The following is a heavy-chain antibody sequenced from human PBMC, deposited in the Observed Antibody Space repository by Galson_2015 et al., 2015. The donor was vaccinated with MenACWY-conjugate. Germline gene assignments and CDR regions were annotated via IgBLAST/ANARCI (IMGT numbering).Heavy chain of an antibody. CDR3: AIWGVGRRRIEDY. J-gene: IGHJ4*02. CDR1: DSSFSSSSYY. Sequence: ETLSLTCSVSDSSFSSSSYYWGWIRQPPGKGLEWIATIYYSGTTYYNPSLKRRVTISLDTSKKQFSLRLNSVTAADTAVYYGAIWGVGRRRIEDYWGQGTLVTVPS. D-gene: IGHD3-16*01. CDR2: IYYSGTT. V-gene: IGHV4-39*07.